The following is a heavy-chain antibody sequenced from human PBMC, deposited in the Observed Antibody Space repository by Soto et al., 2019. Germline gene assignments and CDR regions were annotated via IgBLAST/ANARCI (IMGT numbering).Heavy chain of an antibody. Sequence: ASVKVSCKASGYTFTGYYMHWVRQAPGQGLEWMEWINPNSSGTNYAQKFQGRVTMTRDTSISTAYMELSRLRSDDTAVYYCAAGSSGYYYSFDYRGQGTLVTVSS. J-gene: IGHJ4*02. CDR1: GYTFTGYY. CDR3: AAGSSGYYYSFDY. V-gene: IGHV1-2*02. D-gene: IGHD3-22*01. CDR2: INPNSSGT.